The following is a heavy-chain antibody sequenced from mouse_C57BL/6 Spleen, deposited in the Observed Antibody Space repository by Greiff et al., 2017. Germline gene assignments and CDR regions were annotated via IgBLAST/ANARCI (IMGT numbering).Heavy chain of an antibody. CDR1: GYTFTSYT. CDR2: INPSSGYT. CDR3: ARGPTTVVAHWYFDV. V-gene: IGHV1-4*01. D-gene: IGHD1-1*01. J-gene: IGHJ1*03. Sequence: VQLQQSGAELARPGASVKMSCKASGYTFTSYTMHWVKQRPGQGLEWIGYINPSSGYTKYNQKFKDKATLTADKSSSTAYMQLSSLTSEDSAVYYGARGPTTVVAHWYFDVWGTRTTVTVSS.